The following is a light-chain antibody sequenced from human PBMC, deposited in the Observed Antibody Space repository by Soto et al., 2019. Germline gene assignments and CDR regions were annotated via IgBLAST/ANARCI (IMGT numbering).Light chain of an antibody. V-gene: IGLV2-18*01. J-gene: IGLJ1*01. CDR2: EAS. CDR3: TLNTSENTYV. Sequence: QSLLTQPPSVSGSPGQSVTISCTGTSTDFVSYNRVSWYQQPPGTAPKLIIYEASNRPSGVPDRFSGSKSGNTASLTISGLQAAAEADYYCTLNTSENTYVFGTGTKVTVL. CDR1: STDFVSYNR.